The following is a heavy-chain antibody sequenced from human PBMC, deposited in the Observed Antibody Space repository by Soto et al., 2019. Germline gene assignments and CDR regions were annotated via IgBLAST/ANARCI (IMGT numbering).Heavy chain of an antibody. CDR3: AREYVGYSGYDSFDY. CDR1: GYTFTSYY. V-gene: IGHV1-46*01. D-gene: IGHD5-12*01. CDR2: INPSGGST. Sequence: ASVKVSCKASGYTFTSYYMHWVRQAPGQGLEWMGIINPSGGSTSYAQKFQGRVTMTRDTSTSTVYMELSSLRSEDTAVYYCAREYVGYSGYDSFDYRGQRTPVTAPQ. J-gene: IGHJ4*02.